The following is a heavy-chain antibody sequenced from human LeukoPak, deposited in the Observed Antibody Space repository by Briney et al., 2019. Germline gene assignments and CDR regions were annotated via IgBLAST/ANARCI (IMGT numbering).Heavy chain of an antibody. CDR3: AREGRQIPADYGDYEVDY. D-gene: IGHD4-17*01. J-gene: IGHJ4*02. CDR2: ITANNGDT. V-gene: IGHV1-2*02. CDR1: GYIFTTYY. Sequence: ASVKVSCQASGYIFTTYYMHWVRHSPGQGLEWMGWITANNGDTYYSQKFQGRVTMTRDTSIDTAYLEVTRLRSDDTAVYYCAREGRQIPADYGDYEVDYWGQGTLVTVSS.